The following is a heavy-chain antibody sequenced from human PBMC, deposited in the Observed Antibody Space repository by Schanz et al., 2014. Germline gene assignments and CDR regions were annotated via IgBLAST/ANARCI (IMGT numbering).Heavy chain of an antibody. D-gene: IGHD1-26*01. CDR3: AKEWSPSF. CDR1: GFTFSGYG. V-gene: IGHV3-30*18. CDR2: ISYDGRHK. J-gene: IGHJ4*02. Sequence: QVQLVESGGGVVQPGRSLRLSCAASGFTFSGYGMHWVRQAPGKGLEWVAIISYDGRHKNYADSVKGRFTISRDNSKNTLHLQMNSLRVEDTAVYYCAKEWSPSFWGQGTLVTVSS.